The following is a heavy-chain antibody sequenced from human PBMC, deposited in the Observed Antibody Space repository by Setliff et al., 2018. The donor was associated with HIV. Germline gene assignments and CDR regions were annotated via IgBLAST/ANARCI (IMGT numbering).Heavy chain of an antibody. CDR1: GYTFTSYG. Sequence: AASVKVSCKASGYTFTSYGIGWVRQAPGQGLEWMGWISPATDKTNYAQKLQGRLTMTTDTSTSTAYMDLRSLRSDDTAVYYCARRGNYYASAFDYWGQGTLVTVSS. D-gene: IGHD3-10*01. V-gene: IGHV1-18*01. CDR3: ARRGNYYASAFDY. CDR2: ISPATDKT. J-gene: IGHJ4*02.